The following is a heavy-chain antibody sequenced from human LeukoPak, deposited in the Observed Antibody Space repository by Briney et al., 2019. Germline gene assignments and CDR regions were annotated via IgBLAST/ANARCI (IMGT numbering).Heavy chain of an antibody. V-gene: IGHV1-2*02. CDR2: INPNSGGT. CDR1: GYTFTGYY. J-gene: IGHJ4*02. CDR3: ARTLYYYDSSGYELPL. Sequence: ASVKVSCKASGYTFTGYYIHWVRQAPGQGLEWMGWINPNSGGTNYAQKFQGRVTMTRDTSISTAYMELSRLRSDDTAVYYCARTLYYYDSSGYELPLWGQGTLVTVSS. D-gene: IGHD3-22*01.